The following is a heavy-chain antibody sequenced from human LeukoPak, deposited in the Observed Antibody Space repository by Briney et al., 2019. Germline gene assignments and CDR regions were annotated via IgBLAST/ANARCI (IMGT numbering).Heavy chain of an antibody. V-gene: IGHV3-23*01. D-gene: IGHD2-2*01. CDR3: AKETDVVPAAKGHY. CDR2: ISGSGGST. J-gene: IGHJ4*02. Sequence: GGSLRLPCAASGFTFSSYAMSWVRQAPGKGLEWVSAISGSGGSTYYADSVKGRFTISRDNSKNTLYLQMNSLRAEDTAVYYCAKETDVVPAAKGHYWGQGTLVTVSS. CDR1: GFTFSSYA.